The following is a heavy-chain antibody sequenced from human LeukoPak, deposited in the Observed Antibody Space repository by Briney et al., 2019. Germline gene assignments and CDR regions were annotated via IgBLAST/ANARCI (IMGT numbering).Heavy chain of an antibody. CDR1: GFKFGTYA. J-gene: IGHJ4*02. CDR3: AKNRRVEATPVDY. Sequence: GASLRLSCEASGFKFGTYAMTRVRQAPGKGLEWVSTLSGTGGSTYYADSVKGRFTISRDNSENTLFLQMNSLKAEDTAIYYCAKNRRVEATPVDYWGQGTLVTVSS. CDR2: LSGTGGST. D-gene: IGHD2-15*01. V-gene: IGHV3-23*01.